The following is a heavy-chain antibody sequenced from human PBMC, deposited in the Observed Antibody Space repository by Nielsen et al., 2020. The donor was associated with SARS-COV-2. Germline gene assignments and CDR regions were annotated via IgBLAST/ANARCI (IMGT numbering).Heavy chain of an antibody. Sequence: GESLKISCAASGFTFNNYAMSWVRQAPGKGLEWVSALTGSGRTTYYADSVKGRFTVSRDNSKNTVYLQLSSLRVEDTAVYYCAKEIPVGVEFDFWGQGTLVAVSS. V-gene: IGHV3-23*01. J-gene: IGHJ4*02. CDR2: LTGSGRTT. CDR1: GFTFNNYA. CDR3: AKEIPVGVEFDF. D-gene: IGHD1-26*01.